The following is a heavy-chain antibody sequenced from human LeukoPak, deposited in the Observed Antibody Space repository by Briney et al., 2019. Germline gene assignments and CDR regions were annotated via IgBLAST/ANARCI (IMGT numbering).Heavy chain of an antibody. D-gene: IGHD6-6*01. J-gene: IGHJ4*02. Sequence: GGSLRLSCAASGFTFSSYGMHWVRQAPGKGLEWVAVISYDGSNKYYADSVKGRFTIPRDNSKNTLYLQMNSLRAEDTAVYYCAKLYSSSSPDLVFDYWGQGTLVTVSS. CDR3: AKLYSSSSPDLVFDY. CDR1: GFTFSSYG. V-gene: IGHV3-30*18. CDR2: ISYDGSNK.